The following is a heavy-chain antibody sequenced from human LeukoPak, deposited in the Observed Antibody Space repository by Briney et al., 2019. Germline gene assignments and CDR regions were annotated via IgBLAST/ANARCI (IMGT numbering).Heavy chain of an antibody. J-gene: IGHJ5*02. Sequence: ASVKVSCKASGYTFTSYDINWVRQATGQGLEWMGWMNPNSGNTGYAQKFQGRVTMTRNTSISTAYMELSSLRSEDTAVYYCARQVLRFLEWSTSNWFDPWGQGTLVTVSS. CDR2: MNPNSGNT. CDR1: GYTFTSYD. CDR3: ARQVLRFLEWSTSNWFDP. V-gene: IGHV1-8*01. D-gene: IGHD3-3*01.